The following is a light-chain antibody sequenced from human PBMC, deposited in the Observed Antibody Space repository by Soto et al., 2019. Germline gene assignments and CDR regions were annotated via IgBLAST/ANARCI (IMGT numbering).Light chain of an antibody. CDR1: SSDVGGYNY. J-gene: IGLJ1*01. V-gene: IGLV2-11*01. Sequence: QSALTQPRSVSGAPGQSVTISCTGTSSDVGGYNYVSWYQQRPGKAPKLMIYDVSQRPSGVPDRFSGSKSGNTASLTISGLQAEDEADYYCCSYAGTYTYVFGTGTKLTVL. CDR2: DVS. CDR3: CSYAGTYTYV.